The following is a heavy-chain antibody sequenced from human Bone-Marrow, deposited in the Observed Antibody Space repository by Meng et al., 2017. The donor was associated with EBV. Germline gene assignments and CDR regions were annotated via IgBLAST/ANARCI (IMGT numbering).Heavy chain of an antibody. CDR2: IDGGGSST. J-gene: IGHJ4*02. V-gene: IGHV3-74*01. CDR3: ARAEFSGPSLVY. CDR1: GFTFSNNW. D-gene: IGHD5-12*01. Sequence: EGQLVESGGGLVQPGGSLRLSFTGSGFTFSNNWMHWVRQAPGKGLVWVSRIDGGGSSTSYADSVKGRFTISRDNAKNTLYLQMNSLRAEDTAVYYCARAEFSGPSLVYWGQGTLVTVSS.